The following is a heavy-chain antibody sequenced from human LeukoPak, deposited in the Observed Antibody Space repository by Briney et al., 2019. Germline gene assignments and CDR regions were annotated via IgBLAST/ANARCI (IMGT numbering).Heavy chain of an antibody. V-gene: IGHV4-59*01. CDR1: GGSISSYY. CDR2: IYYSGST. Sequence: KPSETLSLTCTVSGGSISSYYWSWIRQPPGKGLECIGYIYYSGSTNYNPSPKSRVTISVDTSKNQFSLKLNSLTAADTAVYYCARAGVSVAGQRYYMDVWGKGTTVTVSS. J-gene: IGHJ6*03. D-gene: IGHD6-19*01. CDR3: ARAGVSVAGQRYYMDV.